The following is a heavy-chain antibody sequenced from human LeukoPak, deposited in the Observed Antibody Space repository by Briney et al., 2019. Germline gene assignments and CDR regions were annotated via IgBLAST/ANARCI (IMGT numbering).Heavy chain of an antibody. CDR1: GFTFSSYS. CDR2: ISSSSNTI. CDR3: AKDRSSSWPYYFDY. J-gene: IGHJ4*02. Sequence: GGSLRLSCAASGFTFSSYSMNWVRQAPGKGLEWVSYISSSSNTIYYADSVKGRFTISRDNAKNSLYLQMNSLRAEDTALYYCAKDRSSSWPYYFDYWGQGTLVTVSS. V-gene: IGHV3-48*04. D-gene: IGHD6-13*01.